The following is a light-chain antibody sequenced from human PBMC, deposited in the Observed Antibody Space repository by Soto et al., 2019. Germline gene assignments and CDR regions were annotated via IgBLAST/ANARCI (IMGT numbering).Light chain of an antibody. CDR2: DIS. J-gene: IGKJ2*02. Sequence: EIVLTQSPVTLSLSPGERATLSCRASQSVPNYLAWYQQKPGQAPRLVIYDISHRATGIPARFSGSGSGTHFPLTISNLEPEDAAVYYCHQRNSWPRRTFGQGTKLEIK. CDR1: QSVPNY. V-gene: IGKV3-11*01. CDR3: HQRNSWPRRT.